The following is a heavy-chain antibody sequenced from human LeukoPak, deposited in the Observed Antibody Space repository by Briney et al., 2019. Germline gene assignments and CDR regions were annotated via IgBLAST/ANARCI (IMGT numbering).Heavy chain of an antibody. V-gene: IGHV4-59*01. Sequence: SETLSLTCTVSGGSISSYYWRWLRQPPGKGLEGIGYLYYSGSTNYNPSLKSRVTISVDTSKNQFSLKLSSVTAADAAVYYCAREGKDIVVVPAAMRYYYYMDVWGKGTTVTISS. CDR3: AREGKDIVVVPAAMRYYYYMDV. CDR2: LYYSGST. D-gene: IGHD2-2*01. CDR1: GGSISSYY. J-gene: IGHJ6*03.